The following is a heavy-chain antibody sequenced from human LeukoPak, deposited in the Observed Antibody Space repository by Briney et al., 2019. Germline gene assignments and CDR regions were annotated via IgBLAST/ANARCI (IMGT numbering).Heavy chain of an antibody. CDR1: VYTFTNYG. D-gene: IGHD3-22*01. Sequence: ASVNVSFKASVYTFTNYGISWVRQARGQGLEWMGWISEYNGYTHYAHNLQGRVTMTTDTSTSTAYMELRSLRSDDTAVYYCARDEARYSSGYYPNWFDPWGQGTLVTVSS. V-gene: IGHV1-18*01. CDR3: ARDEARYSSGYYPNWFDP. CDR2: ISEYNGYT. J-gene: IGHJ5*02.